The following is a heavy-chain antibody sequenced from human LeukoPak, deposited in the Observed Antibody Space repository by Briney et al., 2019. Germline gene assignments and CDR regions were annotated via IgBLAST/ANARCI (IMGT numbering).Heavy chain of an antibody. Sequence: GASVKVSCKASGGTFSSYAISWVRQATGQGLEWMGWMNPNSGNTGYAQKFQGRVTMTRNTSISTAYMELSSLRSEDTAVYYCAITDDYGGNSLADYWGQGTLVTVSS. D-gene: IGHD4-23*01. J-gene: IGHJ4*02. CDR3: AITDDYGGNSLADY. CDR1: GGTFSSYA. CDR2: MNPNSGNT. V-gene: IGHV1-8*02.